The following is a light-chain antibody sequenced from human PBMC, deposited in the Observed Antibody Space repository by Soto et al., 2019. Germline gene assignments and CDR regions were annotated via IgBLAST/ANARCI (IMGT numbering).Light chain of an antibody. CDR1: QSVSHN. CDR2: GAS. CDR3: QQSNNWPYT. Sequence: EILMTQSPATLSVSPGESATLSCRASQSVSHNLAWYQQKPGQAPRLLFYGASTRATGIPARFSGSGSGTDFALTISSMQSEDFAVYYCQQSNNWPYTFGQGTKVESK. V-gene: IGKV3-15*01. J-gene: IGKJ2*01.